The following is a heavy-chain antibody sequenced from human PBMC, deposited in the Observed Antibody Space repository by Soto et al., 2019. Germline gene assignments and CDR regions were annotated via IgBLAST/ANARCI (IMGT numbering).Heavy chain of an antibody. V-gene: IGHV3-9*01. D-gene: IGHD3-9*01. CDR1: AFTFGDYV. CDR2: ITWNSGSI. CDR3: AINDRYFDL. Sequence: EVQVVESGGGLVQPGRSLRLSCAASAFTFGDYVMHWVRQAPGKGLEWVSGITWNSGSIGYADSVKGRFTISRDNAKNSLYLQMNSLRAEDTALYYCAINDRYFDLWGRGTLVTVSS. J-gene: IGHJ2*01.